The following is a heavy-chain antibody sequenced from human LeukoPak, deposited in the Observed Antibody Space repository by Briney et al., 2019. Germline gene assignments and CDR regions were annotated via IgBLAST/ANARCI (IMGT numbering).Heavy chain of an antibody. CDR3: ARTARDYYYYYMDV. Sequence: GGSLRLSCAASGFTFSSYGMHWVRQATGKGLEWVAVIWYDGSNKYYADSVKGRFTISRDNSKNTLYLQMNSLRAEDTAVYYCARTARDYYYYYMDVWGKGTTVTVSS. V-gene: IGHV3-33*01. D-gene: IGHD2-2*01. CDR2: IWYDGSNK. J-gene: IGHJ6*03. CDR1: GFTFSSYG.